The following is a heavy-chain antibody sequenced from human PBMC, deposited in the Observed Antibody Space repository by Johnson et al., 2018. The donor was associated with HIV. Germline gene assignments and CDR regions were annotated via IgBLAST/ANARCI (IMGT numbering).Heavy chain of an antibody. CDR1: GFTFDDYA. V-gene: IGHV3-9*01. D-gene: IGHD6-6*01. Sequence: LVESGGGLVQPGRSLRLSCAASGFTFDDYAMHWVRQAPGKGLEWVSGISWNSGSIGYADSVKGRFTISRDNAKNSLYLQMNSLRAEDTALYYCAKDKQQLVRAGAFDIWGQGTMVTVSS. CDR2: ISWNSGSI. CDR3: AKDKQQLVRAGAFDI. J-gene: IGHJ3*02.